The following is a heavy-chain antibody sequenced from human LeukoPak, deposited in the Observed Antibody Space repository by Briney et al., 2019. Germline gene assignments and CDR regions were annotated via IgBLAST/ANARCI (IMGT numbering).Heavy chain of an antibody. Sequence: GALVKVSCKASGYTFTGYYMHWVRQAPGQGLEWMGWINPNSGGTNYAQKFQGRVTMTRDTSISTAYMELSRLRSDDTAVYYCARDPPDYGDYVDGMDVWGQGTTVTVSS. J-gene: IGHJ6*02. CDR1: GYTFTGYY. V-gene: IGHV1-2*02. CDR2: INPNSGGT. D-gene: IGHD4-17*01. CDR3: ARDPPDYGDYVDGMDV.